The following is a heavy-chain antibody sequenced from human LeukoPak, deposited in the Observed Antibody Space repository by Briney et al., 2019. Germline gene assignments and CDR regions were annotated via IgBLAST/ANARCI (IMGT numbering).Heavy chain of an antibody. D-gene: IGHD3-16*01. CDR3: AWVGPIPFRGYYYYYMDV. Sequence: RGGSLRLSCAASGFTFSSYSMNWVRQAPGKGLEWVSYISSSSSTIYYADSVKGRFTISRDNAKNSLYLQMNSLRAEDTAVYYCAWVGPIPFRGYYYYYMDVWGKGTTVTVSS. CDR2: ISSSSSTI. CDR1: GFTFSSYS. J-gene: IGHJ6*03. V-gene: IGHV3-48*04.